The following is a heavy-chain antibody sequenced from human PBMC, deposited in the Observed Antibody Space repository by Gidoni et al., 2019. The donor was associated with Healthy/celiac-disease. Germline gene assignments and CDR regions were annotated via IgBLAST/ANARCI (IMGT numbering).Heavy chain of an antibody. CDR1: GGTFSSYA. CDR2: IIPIFGTA. J-gene: IGHJ3*02. CDR3: ARDTMTHAFDI. Sequence: QVQLVQSGAEVKKPGSSVKVPCKASGGTFSSYAISWVRQAPGQGLEWMGGIIPIFGTASYAQKFQGRVTITADESTSTAYMELSSLRSEDTAVYYCARDTMTHAFDIWGQGTMVTVSS. V-gene: IGHV1-69*01. D-gene: IGHD3-22*01.